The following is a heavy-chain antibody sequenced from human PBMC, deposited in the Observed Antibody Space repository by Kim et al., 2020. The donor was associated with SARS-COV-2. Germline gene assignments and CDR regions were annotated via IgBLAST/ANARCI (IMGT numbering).Heavy chain of an antibody. CDR3: TTAIGDYYDSSGYYLGGAFDI. D-gene: IGHD3-22*01. CDR2: IKSKTDGGTT. Sequence: GGSLRLSCAASGFTFSNAWMSWVRQAPGKGLEWVGRIKSKTDGGTTDYAAPVKGRFTISRDDSKNTLYLQMNSLKTEDTAVYYCTTAIGDYYDSSGYYLGGAFDIWGQGTMVTVSS. J-gene: IGHJ3*02. V-gene: IGHV3-15*01. CDR1: GFTFSNAW.